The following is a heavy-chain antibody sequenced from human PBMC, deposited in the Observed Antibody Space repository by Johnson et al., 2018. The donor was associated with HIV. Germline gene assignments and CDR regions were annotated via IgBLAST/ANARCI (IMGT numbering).Heavy chain of an antibody. V-gene: IGHV3-74*01. Sequence: VQLVESGGGVVQPGRSLRLSCAASGFTFSSYAMHWVRQAPGKGLVWVSRINSDGSSTSYADSVKGRFTISRDNAKNTLYLQMNSLRAEDTAVYYCARDRHGSGRPNAFDLWGQGTMVTVSS. CDR2: INSDGSST. J-gene: IGHJ3*01. D-gene: IGHD3-10*01. CDR1: GFTFSSYA. CDR3: ARDRHGSGRPNAFDL.